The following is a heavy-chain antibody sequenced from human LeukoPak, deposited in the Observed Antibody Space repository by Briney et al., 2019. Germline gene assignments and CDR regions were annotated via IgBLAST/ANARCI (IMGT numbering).Heavy chain of an antibody. CDR1: GGSISSGGYS. V-gene: IGHV4-30-2*01. Sequence: NPSETLSLTCAVSGGSISSGGYSWSWIGQPPGKGLEWIGYIYHSGSTYYNPSLKRRATISVDTSKTQFSLKLSSVTAADTAVYYSARGNRGVFGYWGQGTLVTVSS. CDR2: IYHSGST. J-gene: IGHJ4*02. D-gene: IGHD3-10*02. CDR3: ARGNRGVFGY.